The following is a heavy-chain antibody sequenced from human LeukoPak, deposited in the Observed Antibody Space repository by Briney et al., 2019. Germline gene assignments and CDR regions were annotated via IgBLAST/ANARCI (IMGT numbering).Heavy chain of an antibody. CDR3: ARDGIYSTSFDAYDI. J-gene: IGHJ3*02. D-gene: IGHD6-6*01. V-gene: IGHV1-2*02. CDR1: GYTFTAYY. CDR2: VSPKSGGT. Sequence: ASVKVSCKASGYTFTAYYLHWVRQAPGQGLEWMGWVSPKSGGTSYAQKFQGRVTMTRDTSITPAYMELSSLTSDDTAMYYCARDGIYSTSFDAYDIWGQGTMVTVSS.